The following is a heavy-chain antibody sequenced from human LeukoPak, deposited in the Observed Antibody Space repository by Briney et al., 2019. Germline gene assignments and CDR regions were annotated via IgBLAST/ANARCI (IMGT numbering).Heavy chain of an antibody. CDR1: GGSISSYY. CDR3: ARWGDYGDPGGFDY. CDR2: IYYSGST. J-gene: IGHJ4*02. Sequence: PSETLSLTCTVSGGSISSYYWSWLRQPPGKGLEWIGYIYYSGSTNYNPSLKSRVTISVDTSKNQFSLKLSSVTAADTAVYYCARWGDYGDPGGFDYWGQGTLVTVSS. V-gene: IGHV4-59*01. D-gene: IGHD4-17*01.